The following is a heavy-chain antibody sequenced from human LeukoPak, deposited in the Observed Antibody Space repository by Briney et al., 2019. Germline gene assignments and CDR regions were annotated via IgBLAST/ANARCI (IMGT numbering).Heavy chain of an antibody. CDR3: ARAYQLLNHDAFDI. CDR1: GGTFSSYA. J-gene: IGHJ3*02. Sequence: ASVKVSCKASGGTFSSYAISWVRQAPGQGLEWMGGIIPIFGTANYAQKFQGRVTITADESTSTAYMELSSLRSEDTAVYYCARAYQLLNHDAFDIWGQGTMVTVSS. CDR2: IIPIFGTA. D-gene: IGHD2-2*01. V-gene: IGHV1-69*01.